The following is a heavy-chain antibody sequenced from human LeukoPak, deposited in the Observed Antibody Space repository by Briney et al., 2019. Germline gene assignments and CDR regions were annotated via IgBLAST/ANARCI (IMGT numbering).Heavy chain of an antibody. V-gene: IGHV3-69-1*02. J-gene: IGHJ4*02. CDR1: GFAFGIYA. D-gene: IGHD1-26*01. CDR3: ARDDKWAFDY. CDR2: ISSPNAI. Sequence: GGPLRLSCSASGFAFGIYALNWFRHTPGKGLEWLSYISSPNAIYYADSVKGRFTISRDNAKESLYLQMNSLRAEDTAVYYCARDDKWAFDYWGQGTLVTVSS.